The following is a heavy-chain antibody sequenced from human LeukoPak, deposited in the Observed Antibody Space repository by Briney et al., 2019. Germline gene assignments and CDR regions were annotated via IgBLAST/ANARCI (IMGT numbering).Heavy chain of an antibody. Sequence: GESLKISCKGSGYSFTSYWIGWVRQMPGKGLEWMGIIYPGDSDTRYSPSFQGQVTISADKSISTAYLQWSNLKASDTAMYYCARGYCSSTSCPNYFDYWGQGTLVTVSS. D-gene: IGHD2-2*01. J-gene: IGHJ4*02. V-gene: IGHV5-51*01. CDR2: IYPGDSDT. CDR3: ARGYCSSTSCPNYFDY. CDR1: GYSFTSYW.